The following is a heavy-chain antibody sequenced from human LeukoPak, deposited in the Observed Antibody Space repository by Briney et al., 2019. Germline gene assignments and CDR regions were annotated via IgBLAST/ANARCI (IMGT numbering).Heavy chain of an antibody. Sequence: PGRSLRLSCAASGFTFRDYGIHWVRQAPGKGLEWVAVISYDGSNKYYADSVKGRFTISRDNSKNTLYLQMNSLRAEDTAVYYCAKGGSSSSYYFDYWGQGTLVTVSS. V-gene: IGHV3-30*18. D-gene: IGHD6-6*01. CDR3: AKGGSSSSYYFDY. CDR1: GFTFRDYG. CDR2: ISYDGSNK. J-gene: IGHJ4*02.